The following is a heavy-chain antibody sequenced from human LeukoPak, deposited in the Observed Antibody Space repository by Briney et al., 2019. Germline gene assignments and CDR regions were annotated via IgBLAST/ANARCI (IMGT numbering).Heavy chain of an antibody. CDR3: ARDGLSGWTDY. D-gene: IGHD6-19*01. J-gene: IGHJ4*02. CDR2: IKQDGSEK. CDR1: GFTFSSYW. Sequence: GGSLRLSCAASGFTFSSYWMSWVRQAPGKRLEWVANIKQDGSEKYYVDSVKGRFTISRDNAKNSLYLQMNSLRAEDTAVYYCARDGLSGWTDYWGQGTLVTVSS. V-gene: IGHV3-7*01.